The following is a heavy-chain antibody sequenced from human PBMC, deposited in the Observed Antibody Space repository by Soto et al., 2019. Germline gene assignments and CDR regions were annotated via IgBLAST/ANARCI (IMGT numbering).Heavy chain of an antibody. Sequence: QVQLVQSGAEVKKPGASVKVSCKASGYTFTNYAMHWVRPAPGQRLEWMGWINAGNGNTKYSQQCQGRVTITRDPTSSTAYLDLSRLRSEDTPVHYCARGGSLYCTFDLWGRGTLVTVSS. J-gene: IGHJ2*01. V-gene: IGHV1-3*01. CDR3: ARGGSLYCTFDL. CDR1: GYTFTNYA. CDR2: INAGNGNT. D-gene: IGHD1-26*01.